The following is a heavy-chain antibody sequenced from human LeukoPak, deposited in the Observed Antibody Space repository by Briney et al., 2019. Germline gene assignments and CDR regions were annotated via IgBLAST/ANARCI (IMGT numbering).Heavy chain of an antibody. Sequence: GSSVKVSCKASGGTFSSYAISWVRQAPGQGLEWMGGIIPIFGTANYAQKLQGRVTMTTDTSTSTAYMELRSLRSDDTAVYYCARTVGGDPPDYWGQGTLVTVSS. V-gene: IGHV1-69*05. D-gene: IGHD2-21*02. CDR3: ARTVGGDPPDY. J-gene: IGHJ4*02. CDR1: GGTFSSYA. CDR2: IIPIFGTA.